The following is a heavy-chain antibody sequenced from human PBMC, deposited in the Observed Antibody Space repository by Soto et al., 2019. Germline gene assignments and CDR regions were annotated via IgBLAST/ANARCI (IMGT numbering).Heavy chain of an antibody. CDR2: INHSGST. CDR3: ARGRAYYDSRAIKGDTFDY. CDR1: GGSFSGYY. J-gene: IGHJ4*02. Sequence: PSETLSLTCAVYGGSFSGYYWSWIRQPPGKGLEWIGEINHSGSTNYNPSLKSRVTISVDTSKNQFSLKLSSVTAADTAVYYCARGRAYYDSRAIKGDTFDYWGQGTLVTVYS. D-gene: IGHD3-22*01. V-gene: IGHV4-34*01.